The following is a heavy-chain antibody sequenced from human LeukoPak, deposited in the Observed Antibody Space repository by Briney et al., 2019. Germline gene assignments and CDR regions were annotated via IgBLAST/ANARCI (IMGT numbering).Heavy chain of an antibody. CDR3: ARDSIVGATSFDY. CDR1: GFTSSSYW. J-gene: IGHJ4*02. CDR2: IKQDGSEK. D-gene: IGHD1-26*01. V-gene: IGHV3-7*01. Sequence: GGSLRLSCAASGFTSSSYWMTWVRQVPGRGLEWVANIKQDGSEKYYVDSVKGRFTISRDNAKNSLYLQMNSLRAEDTAVYYCARDSIVGATSFDYWGQGTLVTVSS.